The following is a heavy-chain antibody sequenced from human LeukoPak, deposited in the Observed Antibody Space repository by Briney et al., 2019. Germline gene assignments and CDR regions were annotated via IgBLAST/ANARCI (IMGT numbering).Heavy chain of an antibody. CDR3: ARSGGDFDY. CDR2: IYYSGST. D-gene: IGHD2-21*01. CDR1: GGSISSYY. Sequence: SETLSLTCTVSGGSISSYYWSWIRQPPGKGLEWIGYIYYSGSTNYNPSLKSRVTISVDTSKNQFSLKLSSVTAADTAVYYCARSGGDFDYWGQGTLVTVSS. J-gene: IGHJ4*02. V-gene: IGHV4-59*01.